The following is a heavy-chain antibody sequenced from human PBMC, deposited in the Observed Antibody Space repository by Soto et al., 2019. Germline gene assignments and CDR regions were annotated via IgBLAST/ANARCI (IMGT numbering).Heavy chain of an antibody. CDR3: ARVPIDRSGYSPGFDY. V-gene: IGHV4-31*03. D-gene: IGHD3-22*01. CDR2: IYYSGST. J-gene: IGHJ4*02. Sequence: QVQLQESGPGLVKPSQTLSLTCTVSGGSISSGGYYWSWIRQHPGKGLEWIGYIYYSGSTYYNPSLKRRVTISVDTSKNQFSLKVSSVTAADTAVYYCARVPIDRSGYSPGFDYWGQGTLVTVSS. CDR1: GGSISSGGYY.